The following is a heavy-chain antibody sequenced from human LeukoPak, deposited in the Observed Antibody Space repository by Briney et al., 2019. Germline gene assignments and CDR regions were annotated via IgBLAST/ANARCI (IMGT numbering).Heavy chain of an antibody. CDR1: GYTFTSYG. CDR2: ISAYNGNT. V-gene: IGHV1-18*01. CDR3: ARDRWIFGVVIQSAVDPSTRTRNYYYYGMDV. Sequence: ASVKVSCKASGYTFTSYGIRWVRQAPGQGLEWMGWISAYNGNTNYAQKLQGRVTMTTDTSTSTAYMELRSLRSDDTAVYYCARDRWIFGVVIQSAVDPSTRTRNYYYYGMDVWGQGTTVTVSS. D-gene: IGHD3-3*01. J-gene: IGHJ6*02.